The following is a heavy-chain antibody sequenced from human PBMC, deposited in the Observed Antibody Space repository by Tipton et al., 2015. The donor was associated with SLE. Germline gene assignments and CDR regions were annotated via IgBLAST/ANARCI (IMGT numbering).Heavy chain of an antibody. CDR3: ARDLGYYDSSGRRDWFDP. D-gene: IGHD3-22*01. J-gene: IGHJ5*02. CDR1: GGTFSTYA. V-gene: IGHV1-2*02. Sequence: QSGAEVKKPGSSVKVSCKASGGTFSTYALSWVRQAPGQGLEWMGWINPNSGGTNYAQKFQGRVTMTRDTSISTAYMELSRLRSDDTAVYYCARDLGYYDSSGRRDWFDPWGQGTLVTVSS. CDR2: INPNSGGT.